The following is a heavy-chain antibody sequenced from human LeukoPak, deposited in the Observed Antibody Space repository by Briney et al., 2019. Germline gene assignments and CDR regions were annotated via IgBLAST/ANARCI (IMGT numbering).Heavy chain of an antibody. CDR2: FYSSGSF. J-gene: IGHJ5*02. V-gene: IGHV4-59*08. CDR1: GGSISGYY. Sequence: SETLSLTCTVSGGSISGYYWSWIRQPPGRGLEWIGYFYSSGSFNYNPSLKSRVTISVDTSKSQFSLKLTSVTAADTAVYYCASNNFWSGRGFDPWGQGTLVTVSS. D-gene: IGHD3-3*01. CDR3: ASNNFWSGRGFDP.